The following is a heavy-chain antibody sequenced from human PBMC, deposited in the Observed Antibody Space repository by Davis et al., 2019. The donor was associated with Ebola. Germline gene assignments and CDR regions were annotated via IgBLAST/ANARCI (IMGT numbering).Heavy chain of an antibody. J-gene: IGHJ5*02. CDR1: EGTFDNYG. V-gene: IGHV1-69*04. Sequence: SVKVSCKASEGTFDNYGITWVRQAPGQGLEWVGRILPILDRVDYAQKFQGRLTITADKSTSTAYMELSSLRSDDTAVYYCARDPRRGAATYNWFDPWGHGTLVIVSS. CDR3: ARDPRRGAATYNWFDP. D-gene: IGHD3-10*01. CDR2: ILPILDRV.